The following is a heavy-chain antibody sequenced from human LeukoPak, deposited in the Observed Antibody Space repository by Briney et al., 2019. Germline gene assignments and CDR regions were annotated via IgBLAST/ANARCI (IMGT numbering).Heavy chain of an antibody. CDR3: ARVADYYDSSGAFDVFDI. D-gene: IGHD3-22*01. J-gene: IGHJ3*02. CDR2: IYHSGST. V-gene: IGHV4-34*01. CDR1: GGSFSGYY. Sequence: SETLSLTCAVYGGSFSGYYWSWIRQPPGKGLEWIGSIYHSGSTYYNPSLKSRVTISVDTSKNQFSLKLSSVTAADTAVYYCARVADYYDSSGAFDVFDIWGQGTMVTVSS.